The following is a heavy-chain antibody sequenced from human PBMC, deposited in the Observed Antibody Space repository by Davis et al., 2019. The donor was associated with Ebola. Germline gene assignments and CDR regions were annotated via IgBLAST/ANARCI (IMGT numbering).Heavy chain of an antibody. D-gene: IGHD1-1*01. J-gene: IGHJ4*02. CDR2: INHHNGNT. V-gene: IGHV1-18*01. Sequence: ASVKVSCKVSGYTLTELSMHWVRQAPGQGLEWMGWINHHNGNTNYAQNVQGRVTMTTDTSTSTAYMEVGILRSDDTAVYYCARAQFPTTSDHWGQGTLVTVSS. CDR3: ARAQFPTTSDH. CDR1: GYTLTELS.